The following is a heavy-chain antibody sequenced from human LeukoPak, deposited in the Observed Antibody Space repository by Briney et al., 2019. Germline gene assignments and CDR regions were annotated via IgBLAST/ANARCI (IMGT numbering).Heavy chain of an antibody. D-gene: IGHD1-20*01. CDR2: INDDGSLT. CDR3: VSYNWNQPDY. J-gene: IGHJ4*02. CDR1: GLTISTHW. V-gene: IGHV3-74*01. Sequence: GGALRLSYAASGLTISTHWMYWVRQTPGKGLVGVSGINDDGSLTNYADSVKGRFTMSRDNAKNTLFQQMNSLRAEDTALYYCVSYNWNQPDYWGQGSLVTVSS.